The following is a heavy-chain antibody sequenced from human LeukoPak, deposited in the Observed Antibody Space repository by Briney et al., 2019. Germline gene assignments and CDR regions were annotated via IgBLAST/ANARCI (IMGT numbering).Heavy chain of an antibody. V-gene: IGHV3-30*04. D-gene: IGHD3-22*01. J-gene: IGHJ3*02. Sequence: PGGSLRLSCAASGFTFSSYAMHWVRQAPGKGLEWVAVISYDGSNKYYADSVKGRFTISRDNSKNTLYLQMNSLRAEDTAVYYCASPPDSSGYSLGPDAFDIWGQGTMVTVSS. CDR3: ASPPDSSGYSLGPDAFDI. CDR1: GFTFSSYA. CDR2: ISYDGSNK.